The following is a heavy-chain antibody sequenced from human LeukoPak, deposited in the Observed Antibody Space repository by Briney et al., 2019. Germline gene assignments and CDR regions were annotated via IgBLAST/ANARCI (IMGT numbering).Heavy chain of an antibody. Sequence: GGSLRLSCAASGFTVISYALSWVRQAPGKGLEWVSAISGSGGITYYADSVKGRFTISRDNSKNTLYLQMNSLRAEDTAVYYCAKGTVLLWFGEGKNWFDPWGQGTLVTVSS. CDR3: AKGTVLLWFGEGKNWFDP. J-gene: IGHJ5*02. CDR1: GFTVISYA. CDR2: ISGSGGIT. D-gene: IGHD3-10*01. V-gene: IGHV3-23*01.